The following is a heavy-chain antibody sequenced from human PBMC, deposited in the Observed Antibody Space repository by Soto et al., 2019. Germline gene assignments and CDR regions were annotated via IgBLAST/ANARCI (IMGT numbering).Heavy chain of an antibody. CDR1: GFTFSRYA. V-gene: IGHV3-30-3*01. J-gene: IGHJ4*02. CDR3: ARESYGEHYFDY. Sequence: PGGSLRLSRAASGFTFSRYAMHWVRQAPGEGLEWVAVMSYDGSNKYYADSVKGRFTISRDNSKNTLYLQMNSLRAEDTAVYYCARESYGEHYFDYWGQGTLVTVSS. CDR2: MSYDGSNK. D-gene: IGHD4-17*01.